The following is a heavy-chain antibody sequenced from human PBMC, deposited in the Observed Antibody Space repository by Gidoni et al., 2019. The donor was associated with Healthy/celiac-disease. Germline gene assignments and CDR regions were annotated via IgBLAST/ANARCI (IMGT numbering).Heavy chain of an antibody. Sequence: DVQPVQSGAEVTKPGEALKSSCKGSGYSLTSYWIGWVRQMPGKGLEWMGIIYPGDSDTRYSPSFQGQVTISADKSISTAYLQWSSLKASDTAMYYCARLERNDYGDYYFDYWGQGTLVTVSS. V-gene: IGHV5-51*03. D-gene: IGHD4-17*01. CDR3: ARLERNDYGDYYFDY. J-gene: IGHJ4*02. CDR1: GYSLTSYW. CDR2: IYPGDSDT.